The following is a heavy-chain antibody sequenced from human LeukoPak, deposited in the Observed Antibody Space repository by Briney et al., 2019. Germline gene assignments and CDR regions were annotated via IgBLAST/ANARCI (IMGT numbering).Heavy chain of an antibody. CDR2: IKEDGSEK. CDR3: ARRGGSGWFREQDY. J-gene: IGHJ4*02. Sequence: PGGSLRLSCVASGFTFSTYWMTWVRQAPGKGLEWVANIKEDGSEKYFVDSVKDRFTISRDNAKNSLYLQMNSLRAEDTAVYYCARRGGSGWFREQDYWGQGTLVTVSS. D-gene: IGHD3-10*01. V-gene: IGHV3-7*01. CDR1: GFTFSTYW.